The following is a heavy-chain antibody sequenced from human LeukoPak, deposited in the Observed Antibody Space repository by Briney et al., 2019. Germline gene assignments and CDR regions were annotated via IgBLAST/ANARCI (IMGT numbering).Heavy chain of an antibody. CDR3: ARGLLLATRYYYYYMDV. CDR1: GFTFSSYS. V-gene: IGHV4-38-2*01. D-gene: IGHD6-6*01. J-gene: IGHJ6*03. CDR2: IYYSGST. Sequence: PGGSLRLSCAASGFTFSSYSMNWVRQAPGKGLEWIGSIYYSGSTYYNPSLKSRVTISVDTSKNQLSLRLSSVTAADTAIYYCARGLLLATRYYYYYMDVWGKGTTVTVSS.